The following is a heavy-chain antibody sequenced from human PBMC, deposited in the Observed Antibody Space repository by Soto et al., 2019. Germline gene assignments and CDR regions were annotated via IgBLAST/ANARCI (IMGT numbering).Heavy chain of an antibody. J-gene: IGHJ2*01. D-gene: IGHD3-9*01. V-gene: IGHV4-34*01. CDR3: ARVTAGDYDILTGYYKENWYFDL. CDR1: GGSFSGYY. CDR2: INHSGST. Sequence: SETLSLTCAVYGGSFSGYYWSWVRQPPGKGLEWIGEINHSGSTNYNPSLKSRVTISVDTSKNQFSLKLSSVTAADTAVYYCARVTAGDYDILTGYYKENWYFDLWGRGTLVTVSS.